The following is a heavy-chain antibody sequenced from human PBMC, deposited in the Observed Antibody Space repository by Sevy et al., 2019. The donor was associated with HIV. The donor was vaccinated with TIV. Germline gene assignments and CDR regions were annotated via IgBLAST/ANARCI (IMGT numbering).Heavy chain of an antibody. D-gene: IGHD6-19*01. J-gene: IGHJ6*02. CDR2: IHYKGSDK. CDR1: GFIFSSFG. CDR3: AKDYSTGWYGYYYGMDV. Sequence: GGSLRLSCAASGFIFSSFGMHWVRQAPGKGLEWVAFIHYKGSDKYYADAVKGRFTISRDNSKNTVYLQMSSLRAEDTAVYYCAKDYSTGWYGYYYGMDVRGQGTTATVSS. V-gene: IGHV3-30*02.